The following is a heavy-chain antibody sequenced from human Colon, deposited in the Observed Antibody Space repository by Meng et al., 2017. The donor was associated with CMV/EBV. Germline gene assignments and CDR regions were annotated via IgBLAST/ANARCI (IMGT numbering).Heavy chain of an antibody. CDR3: ARDHPVGQRFCDL. D-gene: IGHD1-26*01. CDR2: IRNDGSNK. Sequence: GGSLRLSCAASGFIFRSYGMHWVRQAPGKGLEWVTFIRNDGSNKYSADSVKGRFTISRDNSKNTLYLQMDSLRPEDTATYYCARDHPVGQRFCDLWGQGALVTVSS. CDR1: GFIFRSYG. J-gene: IGHJ5*02. V-gene: IGHV3-30*02.